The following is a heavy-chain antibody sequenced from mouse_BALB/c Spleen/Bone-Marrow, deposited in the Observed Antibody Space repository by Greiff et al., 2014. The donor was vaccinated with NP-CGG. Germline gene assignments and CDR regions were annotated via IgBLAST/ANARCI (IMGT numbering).Heavy chain of an antibody. J-gene: IGHJ2*01. V-gene: IGHV1S130*01. CDR1: GYTLTSSW. Sequence: QVQLQQSGSVLVRPGASVKLSCKASGYTLTSSWMHWAKQRPGQGLEWIGEIHPNSGNTNYNEKFKGKATLTVDTSSSIAYVDLSSLTSEASAVYYCARHNNGAWYFDYWGQGTTLTVSS. D-gene: IGHD1-2*01. CDR3: ARHNNGAWYFDY. CDR2: IHPNSGNT.